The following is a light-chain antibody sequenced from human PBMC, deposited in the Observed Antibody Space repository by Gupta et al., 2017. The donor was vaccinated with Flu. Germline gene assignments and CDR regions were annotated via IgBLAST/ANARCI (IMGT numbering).Light chain of an antibody. CDR2: AFS. V-gene: IGKV3-20*01. Sequence: VVLTQSPGIRSLSPRDRATLSCRASQSISSSSLAWYQQKLDQVPRLLIYAFSSGATGIPDRLSASGSVRDISLTISRLGPEDFAVYYCQHYGSLIFPFGPGTKVDIK. J-gene: IGKJ3*01. CDR3: QHYGSLIFP. CDR1: QSISSSS.